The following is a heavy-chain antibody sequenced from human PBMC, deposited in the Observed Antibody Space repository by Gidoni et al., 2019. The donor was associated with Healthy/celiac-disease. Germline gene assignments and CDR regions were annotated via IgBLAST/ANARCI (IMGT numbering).Heavy chain of an antibody. Sequence: EVQLLESGGGLVQPGGSLRLSCAASGFPFSSYAMSWVRQAPGKGLEWVSAISGSGGSTYYADSVKGRFTISRDNSKNTLYLQMNSLRAEDTAVYYCAKDVGSGGWYPPRVLQHWGQGTLVTVSS. J-gene: IGHJ1*01. V-gene: IGHV3-23*01. D-gene: IGHD6-19*01. CDR2: ISGSGGST. CDR1: GFPFSSYA. CDR3: AKDVGSGGWYPPRVLQH.